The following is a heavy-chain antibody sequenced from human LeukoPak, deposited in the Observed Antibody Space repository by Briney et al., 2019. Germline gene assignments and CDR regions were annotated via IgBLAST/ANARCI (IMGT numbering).Heavy chain of an antibody. CDR2: IYCSGST. CDR1: GGSISSYY. J-gene: IGHJ6*04. D-gene: IGHD6-6*01. Sequence: SETLSLTCTVSGGSISSYYWSWIRQPPGKGLEWIGYIYCSGSTNYNPSLKSRVTISVDTSKNQFSLKLSSVTAADTAVYYCARDKYVYSSSSRSLDVWGKGTTVTVSS. CDR3: ARDKYVYSSSSRSLDV. V-gene: IGHV4-59*01.